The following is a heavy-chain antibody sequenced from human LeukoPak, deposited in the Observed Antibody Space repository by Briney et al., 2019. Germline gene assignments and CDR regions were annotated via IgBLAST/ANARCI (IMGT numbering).Heavy chain of an antibody. Sequence: PSETLSLTCTVSGDSIRSYYWGWIRQFPGRGLEWSGYGHYTGTTNYSPSLGSRVTISVDTSKNQCSLRLSSVTAADTAVYYCAGRGADAGTFHYWGQGTLVTVSS. CDR1: GDSIRSYY. V-gene: IGHV4-59*08. CDR2: GHYTGTT. D-gene: IGHD1-26*01. J-gene: IGHJ4*02. CDR3: AGRGADAGTFHY.